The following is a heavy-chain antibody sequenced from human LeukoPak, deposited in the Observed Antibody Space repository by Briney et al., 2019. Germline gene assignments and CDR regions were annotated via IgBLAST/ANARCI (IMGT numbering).Heavy chain of an antibody. D-gene: IGHD1-26*01. CDR3: ARQGAFDP. J-gene: IGHJ5*02. CDR2: IYYSGST. CDR1: GVSISVRNYY. V-gene: IGHV4-39*01. Sequence: SETLSLTCTVSGVSISVRNYYWGWIRQPPGKGLEWIGSIYYSGSTYYNPSLKSRVTISADTSKNQFSLKLSSVTAADTAVYYCARQGAFDPWGPGTLVTVSS.